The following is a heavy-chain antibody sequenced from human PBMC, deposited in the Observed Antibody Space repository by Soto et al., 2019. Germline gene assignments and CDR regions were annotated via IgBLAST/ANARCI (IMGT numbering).Heavy chain of an antibody. V-gene: IGHV4-61*01. D-gene: IGHD4-17*01. Sequence: SETLSLTCSVSGGSVSDKTYYWSWIRQPPGKRLEWIGYVYYSGTTNYNPSLKSRVTISVNLSKNQFSLRLSSVTTADTALYYCARTTAVPNSLRSRYFFDYWGQGTLVTVSS. CDR1: GGSVSDKTYY. J-gene: IGHJ4*02. CDR2: VYYSGTT. CDR3: ARTTAVPNSLRSRYFFDY.